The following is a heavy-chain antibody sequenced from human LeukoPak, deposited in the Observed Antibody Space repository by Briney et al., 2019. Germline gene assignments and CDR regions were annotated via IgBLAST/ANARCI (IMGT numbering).Heavy chain of an antibody. CDR1: GFTFSSYR. CDR2: IKQGGSEK. V-gene: IGHV3-7*01. D-gene: IGHD4-17*01. CDR3: AKEARGDYVLDY. Sequence: GSLRLSCAASGFTFSSYRMSWVRQAPGKGLEWVANIKQGGSEKYYVDSVKGRFTISRDNAKNSLYLQMNSLRAEDTAVYYCAKEARGDYVLDYWGQGTLVTVSS. J-gene: IGHJ4*02.